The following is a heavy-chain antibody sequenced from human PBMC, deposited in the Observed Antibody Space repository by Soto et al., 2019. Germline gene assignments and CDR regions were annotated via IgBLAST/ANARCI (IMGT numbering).Heavy chain of an antibody. V-gene: IGHV3-9*01. J-gene: IGHJ4*02. CDR3: VPDWISHNYGKFDK. CDR1: GGFFYEDA. D-gene: IGHD5-18*01. Sequence: SLILSCAASGGFFYEDAMHWFCQAPGKGLAWVGVISLSGDMIRYSYSVKCGFTISTDNSKNSLYLQMNSLRTEETEFYYCVPDWISHNYGKFDKWGQGAMVTVSS. CDR2: ISLSGDMI.